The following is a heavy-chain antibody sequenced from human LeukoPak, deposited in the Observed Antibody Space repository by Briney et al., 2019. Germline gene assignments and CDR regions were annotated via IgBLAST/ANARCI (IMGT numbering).Heavy chain of an antibody. CDR3: ARSHSPAYYAPFDY. CDR1: GGTFSNYV. CDR2: IIPVFGTP. J-gene: IGHJ4*02. Sequence: SVKVSGKVSGGTFSNYVISWVRQAPGQGLEWMGGIIPVFGTPNYAQKFRDRVTITTDESTSTAHMEMSSLRSEDTAVYYCARSHSPAYYAPFDYWGQGTLVTVSS. V-gene: IGHV1-69*05. D-gene: IGHD3-22*01.